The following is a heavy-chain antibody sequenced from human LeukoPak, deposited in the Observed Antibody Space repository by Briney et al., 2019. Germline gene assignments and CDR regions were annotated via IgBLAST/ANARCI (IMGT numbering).Heavy chain of an antibody. CDR3: VYQGGNRNY. CDR2: IYYSGST. J-gene: IGHJ4*02. V-gene: IGHV4-39*01. Sequence: SETLSLTCAVSGGSISGSSYYWGWIRQPPGKGLEWIGCIYYSGSTSYNPSLKCRVTISVDTSKNQFSLRLNSVTAADTAVYYCVYQGGNRNYWGQGTLVTVSS. D-gene: IGHD4-23*01. CDR1: GGSISGSSYY.